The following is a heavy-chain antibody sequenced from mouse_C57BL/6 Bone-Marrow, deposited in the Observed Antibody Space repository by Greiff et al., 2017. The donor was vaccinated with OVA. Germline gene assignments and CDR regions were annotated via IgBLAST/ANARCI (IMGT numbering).Heavy chain of an antibody. CDR3: ARGGTYCSNYAWFAY. CDR1: GYSFTDYH. D-gene: IGHD2-5*01. V-gene: IGHV1-39*01. Sequence: VQLQQSGPELVKPGASVKISCKASGYSFTDYHMNWVKQSNGKSLEWIGVINPNYGSTSYNQKFKGKATLTVDQSSSTAYMQLNSLTSEDSAVYYCARGGTYCSNYAWFAYWGQGTRVTVSA. J-gene: IGHJ3*01. CDR2: INPNYGST.